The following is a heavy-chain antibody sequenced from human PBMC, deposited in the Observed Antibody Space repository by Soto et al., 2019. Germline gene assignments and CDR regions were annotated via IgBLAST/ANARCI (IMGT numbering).Heavy chain of an antibody. CDR2: INHSGST. CDR1: GGSFSGYY. D-gene: IGHD3-3*01. Sequence: SETLSLTCAVYGGSFSGYYWSWIRQPPGKGLEWIGEINHSGSTNYNPSLKSRVTISVDTSKNQFSLKLSSVTAADTAVYYCARVGGQPPAVGGMDVWGQGTTVTVSS. J-gene: IGHJ6*02. V-gene: IGHV4-34*01. CDR3: ARVGGQPPAVGGMDV.